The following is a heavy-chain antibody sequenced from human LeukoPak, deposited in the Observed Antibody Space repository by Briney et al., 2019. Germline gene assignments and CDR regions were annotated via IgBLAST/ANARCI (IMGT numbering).Heavy chain of an antibody. CDR1: GFTFSYYW. CDR2: INLDGTEK. D-gene: IGHD1-26*01. CDR3: ARDNVGATPFDY. Sequence: PGGSLRLSCAASGFTFSYYWMSWVRQAPGKGLEWVANINLDGTEKHYVDSVKGRFTISRDNARKSLYLLMNSLRAEDTAVYYCARDNVGATPFDYWGQGTLVTVSS. J-gene: IGHJ4*02. V-gene: IGHV3-7*05.